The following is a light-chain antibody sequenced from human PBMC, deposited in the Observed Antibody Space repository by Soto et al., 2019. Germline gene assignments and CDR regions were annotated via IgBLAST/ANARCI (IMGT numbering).Light chain of an antibody. V-gene: IGKV3-11*01. CDR1: QSVSSY. Sequence: EIVLTQSPATLSLSPGERATLSCRASQSVSSYLAWYQQKPGQAPRLLIYDASNRATGIPARFSGSVSGTDFTLTISSLEPEDFAVYYCQQRSNWHTFGQGNKLEIK. CDR2: DAS. CDR3: QQRSNWHT. J-gene: IGKJ2*01.